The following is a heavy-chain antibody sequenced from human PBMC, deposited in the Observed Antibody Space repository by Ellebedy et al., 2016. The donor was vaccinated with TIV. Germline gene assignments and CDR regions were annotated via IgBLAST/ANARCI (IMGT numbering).Heavy chain of an antibody. D-gene: IGHD7-27*01. CDR3: ARYRGVWGDFDY. J-gene: IGHJ4*02. V-gene: IGHV4-39*07. CDR2: VHYTGST. Sequence: MPSETLSLTCIVSGGSISSSTYHWGWIRQPPGKGLEWIGSVHYTGSTHYNPSLKRRVTISVDTSKNQFSLKLSSVTAADTAVYYCARYRGVWGDFDYWGQGTLVTVSS. CDR1: GGSISSSTYH.